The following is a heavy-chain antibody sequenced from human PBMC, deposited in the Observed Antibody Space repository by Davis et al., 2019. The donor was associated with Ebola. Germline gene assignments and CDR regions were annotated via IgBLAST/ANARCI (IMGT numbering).Heavy chain of an antibody. CDR3: ARGRRYSYGPPRY. J-gene: IGHJ4*02. CDR1: GGSFSGYY. D-gene: IGHD5-18*01. V-gene: IGHV4-34*01. CDR2: INHSGST. Sequence: MPSETLSLTCAVYGGSFSGYYWSWIRQPPGKGLEWIGEINHSGSTNYNPSLKSRVTISVDTSKNQFSLKLSSVTAADTAVYYCARGRRYSYGPPRYWGQGTLVTVSS.